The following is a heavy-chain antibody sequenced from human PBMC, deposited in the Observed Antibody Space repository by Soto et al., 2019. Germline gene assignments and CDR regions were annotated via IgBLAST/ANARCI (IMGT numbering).Heavy chain of an antibody. CDR3: AGAKLQPICWFDH. D-gene: IGHD1-1*01. J-gene: IGHJ5*02. Sequence: PSETLSLTCTVSGGSISSGGYYWSWIRQHPGKGLEWIGYIYYSGSTYYNPSLKSRVTISVDTSKNQFSLKLSSVTAADTAVYYCAGAKLQPICWFDHWGQDTLVTVSS. CDR1: GGSISSGGYY. CDR2: IYYSGST. V-gene: IGHV4-31*03.